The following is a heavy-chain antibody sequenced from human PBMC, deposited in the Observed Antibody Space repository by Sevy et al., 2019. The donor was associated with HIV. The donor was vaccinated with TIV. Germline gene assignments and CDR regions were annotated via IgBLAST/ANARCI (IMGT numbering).Heavy chain of an antibody. CDR1: GGTFSRDG. CDR2: IISFFDMT. V-gene: IGHV1-69*13. D-gene: IGHD6-19*01. J-gene: IGHJ4*02. Sequence: ASVKVSCKASGGTFSRDGISWVRQAPGQGLEWMGGIISFFDMTNYAQKFQGRVTITADESTSTVYMEPSSLRFEDTAVYYCARGGGSGWYYFDSWGQGTLVTVSS. CDR3: ARGGGSGWYYFDS.